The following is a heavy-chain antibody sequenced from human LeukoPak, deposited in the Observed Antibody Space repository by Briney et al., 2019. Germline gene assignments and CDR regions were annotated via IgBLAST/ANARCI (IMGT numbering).Heavy chain of an antibody. D-gene: IGHD3-3*01. CDR2: ISYSGST. CDR3: ASITLRVLDY. Sequence: PSETLSLTCTVAVGSISSSSYYSGWIRQPPGNGLGWIGSISYSGSTYYSPSLKGRVTISVDTSKSPFSLKLSSVTAADTAVYYCASITLRVLDYWGQGTLVTVSS. V-gene: IGHV4-39*01. CDR1: VGSISSSSYY. J-gene: IGHJ4*02.